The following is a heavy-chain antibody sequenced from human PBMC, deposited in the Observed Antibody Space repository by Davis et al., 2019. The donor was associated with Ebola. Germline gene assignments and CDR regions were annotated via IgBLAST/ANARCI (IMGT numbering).Heavy chain of an antibody. Sequence: SVKVSCKASGGTFSSYAISWVRQAPGQGLEWVGGIIPIFDTASYAHNFQDRVTITANESRITAYLELSSLRSEDTAVYYCAKDRYYDNSPLYFESETWGQGTLVTVSS. CDR2: IIPIFDTA. V-gene: IGHV1-69*13. CDR3: AKDRYYDNSPLYFESET. J-gene: IGHJ4*02. D-gene: IGHD3-22*01. CDR1: GGTFSSYA.